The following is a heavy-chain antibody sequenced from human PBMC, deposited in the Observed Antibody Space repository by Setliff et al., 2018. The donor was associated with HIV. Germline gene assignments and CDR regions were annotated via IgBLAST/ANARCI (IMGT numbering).Heavy chain of an antibody. D-gene: IGHD5-12*01. J-gene: IGHJ4*02. CDR2: IFASGST. V-gene: IGHV4-39*07. Sequence: NPSETLSLTCTVSGGSISSSSYYWGWIRQPPGKGLEWIGRIFASGSTNYNPSLKSRVTMSVDTSKNQFSLRLSSVTAADTAVYYCVGGLRSRSQGHFDYWGQGTLVTVSS. CDR3: VGGLRSRSQGHFDY. CDR1: GGSISSSSYY.